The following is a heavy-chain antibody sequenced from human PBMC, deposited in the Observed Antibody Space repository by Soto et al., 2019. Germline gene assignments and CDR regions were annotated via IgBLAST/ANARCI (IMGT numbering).Heavy chain of an antibody. V-gene: IGHV1-69*06. CDR2: IIPIFGTA. CDR3: SRTRYYVLHL. Sequence: QVQLVQSGAEVKKPGSSVKLSCKASGGTFSSYAISWVRQAPGQGLEWMGGIIPIFGTANYAQKFQGRVTITADKSTSTTYIALSSRRPEDTDVYYCSRTRYYVLHLWCQGTTVTDS. CDR1: GGTFSSYA. D-gene: IGHD1-26*01. J-gene: IGHJ6*02.